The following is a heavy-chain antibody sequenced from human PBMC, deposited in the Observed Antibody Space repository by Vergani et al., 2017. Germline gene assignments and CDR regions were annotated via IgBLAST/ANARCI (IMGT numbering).Heavy chain of an antibody. V-gene: IGHV4-4*02. CDR2: LYHGGST. J-gene: IGHJ5*02. Sequence: QVQLQESGPGLVKPSGTLSLTCAVSGGSISSNNWWSWVRQPPGKGLEWIGELYHGGSTNYNPSLKRRVTMSVDKSKNQFSLKLSSVTAADTALYYCTRGVVAAAGNNWFDPWGQGTLVTVSS. CDR3: TRGVVAAAGNNWFDP. CDR1: GGSISSNNW. D-gene: IGHD6-13*01.